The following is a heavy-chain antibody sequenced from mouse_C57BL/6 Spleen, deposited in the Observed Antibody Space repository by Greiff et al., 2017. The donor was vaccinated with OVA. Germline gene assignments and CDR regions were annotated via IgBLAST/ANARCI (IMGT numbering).Heavy chain of an antibody. D-gene: IGHD1-1*01. Sequence: QVQLQQSGPELVKPGASVKISCKASGYAFSSSWMNWVKQRPGKGLEWIGRISPGDGDTNYNGKFKGKATLTADKSSSTAYMQLSSLTSEDSAVYCCARWGTTESYFDYWGQGTTLTVSS. CDR3: ARWGTTESYFDY. CDR2: ISPGDGDT. CDR1: GYAFSSSW. V-gene: IGHV1-82*01. J-gene: IGHJ2*01.